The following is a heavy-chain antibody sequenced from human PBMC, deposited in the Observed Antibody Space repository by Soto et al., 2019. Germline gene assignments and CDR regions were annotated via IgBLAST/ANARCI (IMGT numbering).Heavy chain of an antibody. V-gene: IGHV1-69*13. J-gene: IGHJ6*04. CDR3: GRAFVSGSYYNQYYYYYYGMDV. CDR2: IIPIFGTA. Sequence: SVKVSCKASGGTFSSYAISWVRQAPGQGLEWMGGIIPIFGTANYAQKFQGRVTITADESTSTAYMELSSLRSEDTAVYYCGRAFVSGSYYNQYYYYYYGMDVWGKGTTVTVSS. D-gene: IGHD3-10*01. CDR1: GGTFSSYA.